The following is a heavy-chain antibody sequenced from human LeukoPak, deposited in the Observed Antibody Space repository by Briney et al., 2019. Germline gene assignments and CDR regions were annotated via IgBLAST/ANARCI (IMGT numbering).Heavy chain of an antibody. D-gene: IGHD2/OR15-2a*01. CDR2: IIPIFGTA. CDR1: GGTFSSYA. CDR3: ARGRPSFYGQLFDY. V-gene: IGHV1-69*13. J-gene: IGHJ4*02. Sequence: ASVKVSCKASGGTFSSYAISWVRQAPGQGLEWMGGIIPIFGTANYAQKFQGRVTITADESTSTAYMELSSLRSEDTAVYYCARGRPSFYGQLFDYWGQGTLVTVSS.